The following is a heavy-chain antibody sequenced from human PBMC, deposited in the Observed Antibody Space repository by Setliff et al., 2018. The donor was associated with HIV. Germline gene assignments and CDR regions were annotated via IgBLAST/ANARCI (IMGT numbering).Heavy chain of an antibody. CDR2: ISSSSSYI. V-gene: IGHV3-21*01. D-gene: IGHD3-22*01. Sequence: PGGSLRLSCAASGFTFSSYSMNWVRQAPGKWLEWVSPISSSSSYIFYADSVKGRFTISRDNAKNSLYLQMNSLRAEDTAVYYCARDPYYYDSSGYGPRAFDIWGQGTMVTVSS. CDR1: GFTFSSYS. J-gene: IGHJ3*02. CDR3: ARDPYYYDSSGYGPRAFDI.